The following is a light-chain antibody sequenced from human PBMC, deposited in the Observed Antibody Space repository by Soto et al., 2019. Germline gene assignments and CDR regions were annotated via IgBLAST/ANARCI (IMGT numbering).Light chain of an antibody. V-gene: IGLV1-40*01. CDR1: SSNFGAGYD. CDR3: QSYDTSLSGVI. Sequence: QSVLTQTPSVSGAPGQKITMSCTGSSSNFGAGYDVHWYQQLPGAAPRLLIYADNNRPSGVPDRFSASNSGTSASLAITGLQGEDEAVYYCQSYDTSLSGVIFGAGTKLTVL. CDR2: ADN. J-gene: IGLJ2*01.